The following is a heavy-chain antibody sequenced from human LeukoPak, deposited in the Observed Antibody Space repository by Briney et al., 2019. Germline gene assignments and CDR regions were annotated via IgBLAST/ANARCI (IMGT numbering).Heavy chain of an antibody. J-gene: IGHJ4*02. CDR1: GYTFTNYG. Sequence: ASVKVSCKTSGYTFTNYGISWVRQAPGLGLEWMGWISAYNGNTNYAQKVQGRVTMTTDTSTSTAYMELRSLRFDDTAVYYCARGDTAMVTDYWGQGTLVTVSS. CDR3: ARGDTAMVTDY. CDR2: ISAYNGNT. D-gene: IGHD5-18*01. V-gene: IGHV1-18*01.